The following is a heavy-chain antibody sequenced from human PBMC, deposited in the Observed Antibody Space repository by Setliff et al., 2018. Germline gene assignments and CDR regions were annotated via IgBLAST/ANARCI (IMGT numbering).Heavy chain of an antibody. D-gene: IGHD1-1*01. CDR3: AKGGGRYHSDS. CDR2: IYHDGND. Sequence: SLTCTVSGASINRLSWWSWVRQPPGKGLEWIGEIYHDGNDKYTPSVHYSPSLKSRVTIPIDKSNDQFSLKLTSMTAADTAVYYCAKGGGRYHSDSWGQGILVTVSS. J-gene: IGHJ4*02. CDR1: GASINRLSW. V-gene: IGHV4-4*02.